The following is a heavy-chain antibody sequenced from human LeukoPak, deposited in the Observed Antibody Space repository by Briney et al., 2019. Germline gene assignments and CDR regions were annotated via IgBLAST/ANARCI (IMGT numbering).Heavy chain of an antibody. Sequence: PSETLSLTCTVSGGSISGSIYYWGWVRQPPGKGLEWIASIYHSGYTYYNPPLKSRVTISVDTSKNQFSLKLSSVTAADTAAYYCAKYSGDSYSSYYFDSWGQGTLVSVSS. CDR1: GGSISGSIYY. J-gene: IGHJ4*02. CDR2: IYHSGYT. V-gene: IGHV4-39*01. D-gene: IGHD5-12*01. CDR3: AKYSGDSYSSYYFDS.